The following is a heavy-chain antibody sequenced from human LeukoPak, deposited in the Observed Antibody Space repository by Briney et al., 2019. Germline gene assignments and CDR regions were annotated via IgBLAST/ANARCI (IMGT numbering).Heavy chain of an antibody. Sequence: PGGSLRLSCTASGITFSDHYIDWVRQAPGKGLEWVGRTRNRANSYTTEYAASVRGRFTISRDDSKNSLYLQMNSLKTEDTAVYYCARSSGSSGHRAFDIWGQRTMVTVSS. CDR3: ARSSGSSGHRAFDI. V-gene: IGHV3-72*01. D-gene: IGHD3-22*01. CDR2: TRNRANSYTT. J-gene: IGHJ3*02. CDR1: GITFSDHY.